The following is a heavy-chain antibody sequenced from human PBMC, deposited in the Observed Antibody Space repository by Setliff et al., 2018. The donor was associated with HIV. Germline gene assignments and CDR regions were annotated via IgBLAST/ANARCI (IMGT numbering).Heavy chain of an antibody. CDR3: ARAVHSGWYYFDY. CDR2: ISSSSSYI. V-gene: IGHV3-21*01. Sequence: GGSLRLSCAASGFTFSTYRMNWVRQAPGRGLEWVSSISSSSSYIYYADSLKGRFTISRDNAKNSLYLQMNSLRAEDTAVYYCARAVHSGWYYFDYWGQGTLVTVSS. J-gene: IGHJ4*02. D-gene: IGHD6-19*01. CDR1: GFTFSTYR.